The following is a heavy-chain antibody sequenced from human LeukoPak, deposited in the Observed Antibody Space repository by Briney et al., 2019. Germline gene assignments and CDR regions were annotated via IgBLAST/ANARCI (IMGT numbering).Heavy chain of an antibody. V-gene: IGHV3-21*01. CDR3: ARISRRRGPWGYYDFWSGYPDY. D-gene: IGHD3-3*01. Sequence: PGGSLRLSCAASGFTFSSYSMNWVRQAPGKGLEWVSSISSSSSYIYYADSVKGRFTISRDNAKNSLYLQMNSLRAEDTAVYYCARISRRRGPWGYYDFWSGYPDYWGQGTLVTVSS. CDR2: ISSSSSYI. CDR1: GFTFSSYS. J-gene: IGHJ4*02.